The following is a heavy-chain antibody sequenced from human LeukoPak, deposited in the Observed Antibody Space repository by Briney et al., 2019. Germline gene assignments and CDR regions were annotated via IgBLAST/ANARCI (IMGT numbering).Heavy chain of an antibody. CDR1: GFTFSSYW. V-gene: IGHV3-7*01. CDR3: ARGLYSNYYYYYMDV. CDR2: IKQDGSEK. D-gene: IGHD4-11*01. J-gene: IGHJ6*03. Sequence: GGSVRLSCAASGFTFSSYWMSWVRQAPGKGLEWVANIKQDGSEKYYVDSVKGRFTISRDNAKNSLYLQMNSLRAEDTAVYYCARGLYSNYYYYYMDVWGKGTTVTVSS.